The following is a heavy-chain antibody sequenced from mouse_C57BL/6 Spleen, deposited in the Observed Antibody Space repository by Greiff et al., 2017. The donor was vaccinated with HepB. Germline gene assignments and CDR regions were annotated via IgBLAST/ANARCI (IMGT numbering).Heavy chain of an antibody. D-gene: IGHD1-1*01. CDR2: IYPGSGNT. J-gene: IGHJ4*01. V-gene: IGHV1-66*01. CDR3: ARDDYYGSSFYAMDY. Sequence: VQLQQSGPELVKPGASVKISCKASGYSFTSYYIHWVKQRPGQGLEWIGWIYPGSGNTKYNEKFKGKATLTADTSSSTAYMQLSSLTSEDSAVYYCARDDYYGSSFYAMDYWGQGTSVTVSS. CDR1: GYSFTSYY.